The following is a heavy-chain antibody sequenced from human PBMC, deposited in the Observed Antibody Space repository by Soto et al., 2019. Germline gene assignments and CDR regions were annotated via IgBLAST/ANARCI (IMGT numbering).Heavy chain of an antibody. V-gene: IGHV4-59*01. CDR3: ARDRDWNDWFDP. J-gene: IGHJ5*02. CDR2: IYYTGST. Sequence: QVQRQESGPGLVKVSETLSLTCTVSGGSISNYWWNWIRQSPGKGLEWMGNIYYTGSTKYNPSLQSRVTISVDMSKSQFSLRLSSVTAADTAIYYCARDRDWNDWFDPWGQGILVTVSS. D-gene: IGHD1-1*01. CDR1: GGSISNYW.